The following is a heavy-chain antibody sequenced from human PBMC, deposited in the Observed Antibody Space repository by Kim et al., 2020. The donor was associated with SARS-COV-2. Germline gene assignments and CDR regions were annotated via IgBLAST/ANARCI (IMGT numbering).Heavy chain of an antibody. D-gene: IGHD5-18*01. CDR3: AREVGYSYGRYYYGMDV. V-gene: IGHV3-66*01. J-gene: IGHJ6*02. Sequence: VKGKFTISRDNSKNTLYLQMNSLRAEDTAVYYCAREVGYSYGRYYYGMDVWGQGTTVTVSS.